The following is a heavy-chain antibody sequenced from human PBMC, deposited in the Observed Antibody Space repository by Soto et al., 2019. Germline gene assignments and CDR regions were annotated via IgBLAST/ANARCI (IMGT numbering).Heavy chain of an antibody. CDR1: GFTFSSYW. V-gene: IGHV3-74*01. J-gene: IGHJ4*02. CDR3: ARRGAVAGLHY. Sequence: EVQLVESGGGLVQPGGSLRVSCAASGFTFSSYWMLWVRQAPGKGLVWVSRINSDGSSTSYADSVKGRFTISRDNAKNTLYLQMNSLRAEDTAIYYCARRGAVAGLHYWGQGTLVTVSS. CDR2: INSDGSST. D-gene: IGHD6-19*01.